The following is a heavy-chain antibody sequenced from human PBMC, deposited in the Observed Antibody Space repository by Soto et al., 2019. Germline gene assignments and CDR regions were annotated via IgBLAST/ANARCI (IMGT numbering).Heavy chain of an antibody. D-gene: IGHD6-6*01. V-gene: IGHV3-21*01. CDR1: GFTFSSYS. Sequence: EVQLVESGGGLVKPGGSLRLSCAASGFTFSSYSMNWVRQAPGKGLEWVSSISSSSSYIYYADSVKGRFTISRDNPKHSLYLQMNSLRAEDTAVYYCARVGGQLVPGFDYWGQGTLVTVSS. CDR2: ISSSSSYI. J-gene: IGHJ4*02. CDR3: ARVGGQLVPGFDY.